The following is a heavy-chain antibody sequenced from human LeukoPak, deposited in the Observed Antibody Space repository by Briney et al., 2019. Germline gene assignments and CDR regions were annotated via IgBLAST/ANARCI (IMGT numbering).Heavy chain of an antibody. Sequence: SETLSPTFTIPGASITNTNYYWGWIRQPPGKGLEWIATIYYSGRASYNPSLKSRLATSVDTSMYQFSVKLNSVTAADTAVYYGTRRRPGSVFESRGEGTLVTVSS. J-gene: IGHJ4*02. D-gene: IGHD3-10*01. CDR2: IYYSGRA. CDR1: GASITNTNYY. CDR3: TRRRPGSVFES. V-gene: IGHV4-39*01.